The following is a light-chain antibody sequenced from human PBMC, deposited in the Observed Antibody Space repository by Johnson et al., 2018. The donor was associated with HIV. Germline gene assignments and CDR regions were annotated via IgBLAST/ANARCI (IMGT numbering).Light chain of an antibody. Sequence: QSVLTQPPSVSAAPGQKVTISCSGSSSDMGNYAVSWYQQLPGTAPKLIISANDKRPSGNPDRFSGSKSGTSANLGIAGTQTGDKADYFCGTWDTILQTFGFGTGTKGSVL. CDR3: GTWDTILQTFG. CDR1: SSDMGNYA. J-gene: IGLJ1*01. CDR2: AND. V-gene: IGLV1-51*01.